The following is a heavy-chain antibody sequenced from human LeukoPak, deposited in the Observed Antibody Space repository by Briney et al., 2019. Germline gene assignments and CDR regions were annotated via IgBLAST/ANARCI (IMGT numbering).Heavy chain of an antibody. V-gene: IGHV3-15*05. CDR3: TTHLQYGGNSG. CDR2: LKSKIDGGAT. Sequence: PGGSLRLSCAASGFTVSKAWMNWARQAPGKGLEWLGRLKSKIDGGATDYAAPVKGRFTISRDDSKNTLYLQLNSLRTEDTPVYYCTTHLQYGGNSGWGQGTLVTVSS. J-gene: IGHJ4*02. CDR1: GFTVSKAW. D-gene: IGHD4-23*01.